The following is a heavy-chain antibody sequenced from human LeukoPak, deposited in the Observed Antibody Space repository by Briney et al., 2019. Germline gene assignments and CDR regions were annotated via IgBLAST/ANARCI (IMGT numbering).Heavy chain of an antibody. D-gene: IGHD3-10*01. CDR1: GYTFTSYG. CDR3: ARDEYYFGSGSYFYFDY. CDR2: ISAYNGNT. Sequence: ASVKVSCKASGYTFTSYGISWVRQAPGQGLEWMGWISAYNGNTNYAQKLQGRVTMTTDTSTSTAYMELRSLRSDDTAVYYCARDEYYFGSGSYFYFDYWGQGTLFTVSS. J-gene: IGHJ4*02. V-gene: IGHV1-18*01.